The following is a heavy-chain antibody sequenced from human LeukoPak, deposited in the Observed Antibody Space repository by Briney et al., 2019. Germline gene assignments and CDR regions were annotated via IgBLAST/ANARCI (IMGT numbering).Heavy chain of an antibody. Sequence: ASVKVSCKVSGYTLTELSMHWVRQAPGKGLEWMGGFDPEDGETIYAQKFQGRVTMTEDTSTDTAYMELSSLRSEDTAVYYCATGPAKGRFAAAGLSDYWGQGTLVTVSS. J-gene: IGHJ4*02. CDR1: GYTLTELS. D-gene: IGHD6-13*01. CDR2: FDPEDGET. V-gene: IGHV1-24*01. CDR3: ATGPAKGRFAAAGLSDY.